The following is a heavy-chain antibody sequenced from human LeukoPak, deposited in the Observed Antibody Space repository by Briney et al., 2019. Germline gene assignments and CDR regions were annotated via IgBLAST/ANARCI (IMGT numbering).Heavy chain of an antibody. CDR2: ISGSGGSI. J-gene: IGHJ4*02. V-gene: IGHV3-23*01. CDR1: GFTFNSYA. Sequence: GGSLRLSCAASGFTFNSYAMSWVRQAPGKGLEWVSAISGSGGSIYYADSVKGRFTMSRDNAKNSLYLQMNSLRAEDTAVYYCARGDYVWGSYRYTADYWGQGTLVTVSS. CDR3: ARGDYVWGSYRYTADY. D-gene: IGHD3-16*02.